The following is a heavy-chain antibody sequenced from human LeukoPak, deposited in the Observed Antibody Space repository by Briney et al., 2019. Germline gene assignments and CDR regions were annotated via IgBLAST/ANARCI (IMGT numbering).Heavy chain of an antibody. V-gene: IGHV5-51*01. CDR1: GYSFTSYW. CDR2: IYPGDSDT. CDR3: ASSFSLVVVAAFDAFDI. J-gene: IGHJ3*02. D-gene: IGHD2-15*01. Sequence: GESLKISCKGSGYSFTSYWIGWVRQMPGKGLEWMGIIYPGDSDTRYSPSFQGQVTISADKSISTAYLQWSSLKASDTAMYYCASSFSLVVVAAFDAFDIWGQGTMVTVSS.